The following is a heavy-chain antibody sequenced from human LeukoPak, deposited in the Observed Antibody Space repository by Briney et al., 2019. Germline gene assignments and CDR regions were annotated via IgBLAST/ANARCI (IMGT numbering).Heavy chain of an antibody. V-gene: IGHV3-21*01. Sequence: GGSLRLSRAASGFTFSSYSMNWVRQAPGKGLEWVSSISSSSSYIYYVDSVKGRFTISRDNAKNSLYLQMNSLRAEDTAVYYCARDLCSGGGCYSGADAFDIWGQGTMITVSS. CDR3: ARDLCSGGGCYSGADAFDI. J-gene: IGHJ3*02. CDR1: GFTFSSYS. CDR2: ISSSSSYI. D-gene: IGHD2-15*01.